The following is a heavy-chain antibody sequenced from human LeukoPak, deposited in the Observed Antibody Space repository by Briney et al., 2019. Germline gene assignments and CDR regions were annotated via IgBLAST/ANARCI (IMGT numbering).Heavy chain of an antibody. V-gene: IGHV3-7*01. CDR3: ADLGSRD. Sequence: GGSLRLSRAASGFTFSSAWMTWVRQAPGKGLEWVATIKDDGSDKYYVDSVKGRFTISRDNAKKSLWLQMNSLRVEDTAMYYCADLGSRDWGQGTLVTVSS. CDR1: GFTFSSAW. D-gene: IGHD3-16*01. CDR2: IKDDGSDK. J-gene: IGHJ4*02.